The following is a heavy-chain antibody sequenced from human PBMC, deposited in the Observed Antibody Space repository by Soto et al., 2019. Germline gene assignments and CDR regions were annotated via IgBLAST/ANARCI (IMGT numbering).Heavy chain of an antibody. Sequence: GGSLRVSCAASGFTFSSYTMNWGRQAPGKGLEWVSAISFGGGSTYYADSVKGRFTISRDNSKNTLYLQMTSLRAEDTAIYYCATDSFRSGIAVAGNYWGQGTLVTVSS. CDR2: ISFGGGST. CDR1: GFTFSSYT. J-gene: IGHJ4*02. V-gene: IGHV3-23*01. CDR3: ATDSFRSGIAVAGNY. D-gene: IGHD6-19*01.